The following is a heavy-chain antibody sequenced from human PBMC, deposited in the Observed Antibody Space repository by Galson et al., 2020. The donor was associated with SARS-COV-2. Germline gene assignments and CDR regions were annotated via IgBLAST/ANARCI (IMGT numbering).Heavy chain of an antibody. CDR2: ISDIRTYI. V-gene: IGHV3-21*01. J-gene: IGHJ6*03. Sequence: GGSLRLSCAASGFSFSIYSMNWVRQAPGKGLEWVASISDIRTYIYYADSVKGRFTISRDNAKNTLYLQMNSLRADDTAVYYCACASRFGELNYYFYMDVWGKGTTVNISS. D-gene: IGHD3-10*01. CDR1: GFSFSIYS. CDR3: ACASRFGELNYYFYMDV.